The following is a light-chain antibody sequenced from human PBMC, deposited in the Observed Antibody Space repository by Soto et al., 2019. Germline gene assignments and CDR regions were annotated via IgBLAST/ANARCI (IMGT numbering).Light chain of an antibody. CDR3: TSYTNSKAYIL. J-gene: IGLJ2*01. CDR2: EVT. Sequence: QSALTQPASVSGSLGQSITISCTGTRTDIGGYNYVSWYQQYPGKAPKLVICEVTSRPSGISDRFSGSKSGNTASVTISGLQAEDEADYFCTSYTNSKAYILFGGGTKVTVL. V-gene: IGLV2-14*01. CDR1: RTDIGGYNY.